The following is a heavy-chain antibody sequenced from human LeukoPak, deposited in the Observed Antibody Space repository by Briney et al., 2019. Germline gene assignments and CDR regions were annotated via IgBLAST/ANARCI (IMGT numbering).Heavy chain of an antibody. CDR1: GFTFSSYS. J-gene: IGHJ4*02. V-gene: IGHV3-48*01. D-gene: IGHD4-17*01. CDR2: ISSSSSTI. CDR3: ANLRSPAHYGDYHIDY. Sequence: PGGSLRLSCAASGFTFSSYSMNWVRQAPGKGLEWVSYISSSSSTIYYADSVKGRFTISRDNAKNSLYLQMNSLRAEDTAVYYCANLRSPAHYGDYHIDYWGQGTLVTVSS.